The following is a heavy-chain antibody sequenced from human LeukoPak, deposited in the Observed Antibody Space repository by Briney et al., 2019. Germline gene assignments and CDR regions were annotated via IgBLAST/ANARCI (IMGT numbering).Heavy chain of an antibody. CDR3: TTDTDYYDSSGYYPIDY. J-gene: IGHJ4*02. V-gene: IGHV3-15*01. CDR2: IKSKTDGGTT. CDR1: GFIFSNAW. Sequence: GGSLRLSCAASGFIFSNAWMSWVRQAPGKGLEWVGRIKSKTDGGTTDYAAPVKGRFTISRDDSKNTLYLQMNSLKTEDTAVYYCTTDTDYYDSSGYYPIDYWGQGTLVTVSS. D-gene: IGHD3-22*01.